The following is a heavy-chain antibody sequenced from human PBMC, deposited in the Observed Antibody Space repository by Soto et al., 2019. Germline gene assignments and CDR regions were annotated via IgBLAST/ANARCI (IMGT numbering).Heavy chain of an antibody. D-gene: IGHD3-16*01. Sequence: SGKVSCTASGGTFSSYAISWVRQAPGQGLEWMGGIIPIFGTANYAQKFQGRVTITADESTSTAYMQMNSLRAEDTALYYCAASENWADYYYMDVWGKGTTVTVSS. V-gene: IGHV1-69*13. J-gene: IGHJ6*03. CDR1: GGTFSSYA. CDR3: AASENWADYYYMDV. CDR2: IIPIFGTA.